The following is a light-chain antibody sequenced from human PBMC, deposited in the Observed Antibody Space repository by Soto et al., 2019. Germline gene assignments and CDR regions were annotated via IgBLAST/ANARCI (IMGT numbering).Light chain of an antibody. J-gene: IGKJ5*01. CDR2: TVS. Sequence: DVVMTQSPLSLPVTLGQPASISCRSSQGLVYRDGNTYLNWFQQRPGQPPRRLIYTVSNRDSGVPDRFSGRGSGTDFTLKISRVEAEDVGVYYCMQGTHWPITFGQGTRLEIK. CDR1: QGLVYRDGNTY. V-gene: IGKV2-30*01. CDR3: MQGTHWPIT.